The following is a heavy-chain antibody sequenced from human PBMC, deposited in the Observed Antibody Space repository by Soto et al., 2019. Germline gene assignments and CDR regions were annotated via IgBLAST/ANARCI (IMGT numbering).Heavy chain of an antibody. D-gene: IGHD3-10*01. J-gene: IGHJ5*02. CDR2: IMPIFGTP. CDR3: ARVHSSGIFYFVDP. Sequence: VKVACKASGGPLDSYVIIWRRRSPGQGLEWMGGIMPIFGTPNYAQKFRGRVTISADESTSTAYLELSSLTSDDTAVYYCARVHSSGIFYFVDPWGQGTLVTVSS. CDR1: GGPLDSYV. V-gene: IGHV1-69*01.